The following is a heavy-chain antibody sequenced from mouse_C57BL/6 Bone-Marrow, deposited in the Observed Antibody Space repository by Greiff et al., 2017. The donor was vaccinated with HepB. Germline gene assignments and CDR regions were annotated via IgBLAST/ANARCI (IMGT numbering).Heavy chain of an antibody. D-gene: IGHD1-1*01. CDR1: GYTFTDYN. CDR3: ARRFTTVVATRYFDV. Sequence: VQLQQSGPELVKPGASVKIPCKASGYTFTDYNMDWVKQSHGKSLEWIGDINPNNGGTIYNQKFKGKATLTVDKSSSTAYMELRSLTSEDTAVYYCARRFTTVVATRYFDVWGTGTTVTVSS. V-gene: IGHV1-18*01. J-gene: IGHJ1*03. CDR2: INPNNGGT.